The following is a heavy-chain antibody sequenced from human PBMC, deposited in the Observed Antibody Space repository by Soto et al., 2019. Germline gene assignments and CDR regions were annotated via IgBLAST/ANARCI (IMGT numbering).Heavy chain of an antibody. CDR2: MNPNSGNT. D-gene: IGHD4-17*01. V-gene: IGHV1-8*02. Sequence: GASVKVSCKASGYTFTSYGISWVRQAPGQGLEWMGWMNPNSGNTGYAQKFQGRVTMTRNTSISTAYMELSSLRSEDTAVYYCARILRRDLLTTFGYWGQGTLVTVSS. CDR1: GYTFTSYG. J-gene: IGHJ4*02. CDR3: ARILRRDLLTTFGY.